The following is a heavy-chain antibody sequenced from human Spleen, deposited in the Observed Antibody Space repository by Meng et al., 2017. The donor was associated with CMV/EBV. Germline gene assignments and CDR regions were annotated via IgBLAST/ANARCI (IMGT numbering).Heavy chain of an antibody. D-gene: IGHD3-10*01. CDR2: ISYDGSNK. CDR1: GFTFSSYA. Sequence: GESLKISCAASGFTFSSYAMHWVRQAPGKGLEWVAVISYDGSNKYYADSVKGRFTISRDNSKNTLYLQMNSLRAEDTAVYYCAREGYYGSGSYYYYYYGMDVWGQGTTVTRLL. V-gene: IGHV3-30-3*01. CDR3: AREGYYGSGSYYYYYYGMDV. J-gene: IGHJ6*02.